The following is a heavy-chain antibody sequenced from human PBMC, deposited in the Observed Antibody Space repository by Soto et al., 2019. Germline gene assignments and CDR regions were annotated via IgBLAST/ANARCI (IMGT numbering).Heavy chain of an antibody. V-gene: IGHV4-30-4*01. CDR2: IYYSGST. CDR1: GGSISSGDYY. J-gene: IGHJ4*02. CDR3: ARDRTAGDSSGYSY. Sequence: QVQLQESGPGLVKPSQTLSLTCTVSGGSISSGDYYWSWIRQPPGKGLEWIGYIYYSGSTYYNPSLKSRVTIPVDTSKNHFSLKLSSVTAADTAVYYCARDRTAGDSSGYSYWGQGTLVTVYS. D-gene: IGHD3-22*01.